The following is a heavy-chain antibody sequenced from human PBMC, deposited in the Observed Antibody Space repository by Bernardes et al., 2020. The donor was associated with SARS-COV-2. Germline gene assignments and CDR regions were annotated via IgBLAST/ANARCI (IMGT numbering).Heavy chain of an antibody. V-gene: IGHV3-23*01. J-gene: IGHJ6*02. Sequence: GSLRLSCAASGFNFNSYAMNWFRQAPGKGLEWVSGIGGSGISTYYADSVKGRITVSRDNSKNTLYLQMSSLRADDTAVYYCAKGTGDYYYSGMDVWGQGTTVTVSS. D-gene: IGHD7-27*01. CDR2: IGGSGIST. CDR1: GFNFNSYA. CDR3: AKGTGDYYYSGMDV.